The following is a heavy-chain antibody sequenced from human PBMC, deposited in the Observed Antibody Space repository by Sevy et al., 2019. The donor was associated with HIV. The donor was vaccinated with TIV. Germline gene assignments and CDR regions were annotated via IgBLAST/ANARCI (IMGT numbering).Heavy chain of an antibody. CDR1: GYTFNSYN. CDR2: INAGNGNT. D-gene: IGHD3-10*01. Sequence: ASVKVSSKASGYTFNSYNMHWVRQAPGQRLEWMGCINAGNGNTKYSRSCQGRVTITRDTSASTVYMELSSLISEDMAVYYCARERETGDYYYGMDVWGQGTTVTVSS. J-gene: IGHJ6*02. V-gene: IGHV1-3*01. CDR3: ARERETGDYYYGMDV.